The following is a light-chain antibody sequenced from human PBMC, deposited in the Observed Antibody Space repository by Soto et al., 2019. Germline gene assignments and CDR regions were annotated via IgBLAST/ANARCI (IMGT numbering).Light chain of an antibody. Sequence: QSALTQPASVSGSPGQSITISCVGTSSDVGRYTYVSWYQQYPGKAPKLIIYDVYNRPSGVSNRFSGSKSGNTASLTISGLQAEDEADYYRTSYTSASTPYVFGSGTKLTVL. CDR2: DVY. CDR3: TSYTSASTPYV. CDR1: SSDVGRYTY. V-gene: IGLV2-14*01. J-gene: IGLJ1*01.